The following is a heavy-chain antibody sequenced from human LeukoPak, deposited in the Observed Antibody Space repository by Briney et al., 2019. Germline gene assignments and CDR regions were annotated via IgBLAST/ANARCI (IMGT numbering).Heavy chain of an antibody. J-gene: IGHJ5*02. D-gene: IGHD2-2*01. CDR3: ARRTTSNNWFDP. CDR2: INPSGGST. Sequence: ASVKVSCKASGYSFTSYSMHWVRQAPGQGLEWMGIINPSGGSTGYAQKFQDRVTMTRDTSTSTVYMELSSLRSEDTAVYYCARRTTSNNWFDPWGQGTLVTVSS. CDR1: GYSFTSYS. V-gene: IGHV1-46*01.